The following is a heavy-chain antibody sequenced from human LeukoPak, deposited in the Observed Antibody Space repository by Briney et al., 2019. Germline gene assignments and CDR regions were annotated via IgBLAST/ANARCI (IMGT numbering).Heavy chain of an antibody. J-gene: IGHJ4*02. Sequence: GGSLSPSRAVSEFTFSSYSMNGVRQAPGKGLEWVASINRGATYIYYADSMKGRFTISRDDAKSSLYLQMNSLRAEDTAVYYCVRLRRNSDSSGYYYYYDYWGQGILVTVSS. CDR1: EFTFSSYS. CDR3: VRLRRNSDSSGYYYYYDY. D-gene: IGHD3-22*01. CDR2: INRGATYI. V-gene: IGHV3-21*01.